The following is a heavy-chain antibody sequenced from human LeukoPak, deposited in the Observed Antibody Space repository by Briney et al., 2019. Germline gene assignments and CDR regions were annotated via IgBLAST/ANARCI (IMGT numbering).Heavy chain of an antibody. CDR2: INPSIGDT. D-gene: IGHD3-10*01. CDR1: GYTFTNHY. J-gene: IGHJ4*02. Sequence: ASVKVSCKASGYTFTNHYIHRVRQAPGQGLEWVGIINPSIGDTKNAQKFQGRVTMTWDTSTSTVYMELSSLRYEDTAVYYCAVSAFDYWGQGTLVTVSS. V-gene: IGHV1-46*03. CDR3: AVSAFDY.